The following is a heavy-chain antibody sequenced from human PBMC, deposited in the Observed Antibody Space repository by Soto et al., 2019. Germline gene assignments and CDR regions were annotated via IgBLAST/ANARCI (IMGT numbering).Heavy chain of an antibody. V-gene: IGHV1-8*01. Sequence: SSLQVCCKASGDTFTSDDINWVGQASGQGREWRGWMNANSGNTGCAQKFQGRVTMTRNTSISTAYMELSSRRSESTAADYCATGRRYGSSDTGDRGLEIWG. CDR3: ATGRRYGSSDTGDRGLEI. CDR2: MNANSGNT. CDR1: GDTFTSDD. J-gene: IGHJ3*02. D-gene: IGHD1-26*01.